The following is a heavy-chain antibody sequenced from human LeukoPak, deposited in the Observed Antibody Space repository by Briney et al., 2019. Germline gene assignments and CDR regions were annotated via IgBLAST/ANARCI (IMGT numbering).Heavy chain of an antibody. D-gene: IGHD3-10*02. Sequence: PGGSLRLSCAASGFTFSSYEMNWVRQAPGKGLEWVSYISSSGSTIYYADSVKGRFTISRDNAKNSLYLQMNSLRAEDTAVYYCANSVRGVIVRGFDHWGQGTLVTVSS. J-gene: IGHJ4*02. CDR1: GFTFSSYE. CDR2: ISSSGSTI. CDR3: ANSVRGVIVRGFDH. V-gene: IGHV3-48*03.